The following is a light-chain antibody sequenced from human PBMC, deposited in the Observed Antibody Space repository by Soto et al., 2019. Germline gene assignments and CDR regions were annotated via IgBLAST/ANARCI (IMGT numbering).Light chain of an antibody. J-gene: IGLJ3*02. Sequence: QSALTQPASVSGSPGQSITISCTGTSRDVGGYNYVSWYQQHPGKAPKLMIYEVSNRPSGVSNRFSGSKSGNTASLTISGPQAEDEADYYCSSYTSSSTRVFGGGTKLTVL. CDR1: SRDVGGYNY. V-gene: IGLV2-14*01. CDR3: SSYTSSSTRV. CDR2: EVS.